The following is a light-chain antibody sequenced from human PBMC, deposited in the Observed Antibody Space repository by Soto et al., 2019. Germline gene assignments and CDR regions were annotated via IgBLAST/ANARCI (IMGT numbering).Light chain of an antibody. CDR3: QQYNNWPQT. CDR1: QNIHTN. J-gene: IGKJ1*01. V-gene: IGKV3-15*01. CDR2: GAS. Sequence: EIVMTQSPATLSVSPGERATLSCRASQNIHTNLAWYQQKPGQAPRLLFYGASTRATDIPARFSGSGSGTEFTLTISSLQPEDFAEYHCQQYNNWPQTFGQGTKVDIK.